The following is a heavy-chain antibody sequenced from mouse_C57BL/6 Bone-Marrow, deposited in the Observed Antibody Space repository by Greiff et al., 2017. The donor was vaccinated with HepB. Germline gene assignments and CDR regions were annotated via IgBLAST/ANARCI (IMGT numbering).Heavy chain of an antibody. D-gene: IGHD1-1*01. CDR3: ASTTVVATDAY. V-gene: IGHV1-81*01. CDR2: IYPRSGNT. J-gene: IGHJ3*01. Sequence: QVQLKESGAELARPGASVKLSCKASGYTFTSYGISWVKQRTGQGLEWIGEIYPRSGNTYYNEKFKGKATLTADKSSSTAYMELRSLTSEDSAVYFCASTTVVATDAYWGQGTLVTVSA. CDR1: GYTFTSYG.